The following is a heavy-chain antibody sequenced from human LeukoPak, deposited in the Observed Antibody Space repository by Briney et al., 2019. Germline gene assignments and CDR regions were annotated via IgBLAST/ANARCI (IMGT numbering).Heavy chain of an antibody. CDR1: GGSINNYY. CDR2: IYYSGST. CDR3: ARQQVGFERELLRYWYFDL. Sequence: SETLSLTCTVSGGSINNYYWSWIRQPPGKGLEWIGYIYYSGSTNYNPSLKSRVTISVDTSKNQFSLKLSSVTAADTAVYYCARQQVGFERELLRYWYFDLWGRGTLVTVSS. J-gene: IGHJ2*01. D-gene: IGHD1-26*01. V-gene: IGHV4-59*08.